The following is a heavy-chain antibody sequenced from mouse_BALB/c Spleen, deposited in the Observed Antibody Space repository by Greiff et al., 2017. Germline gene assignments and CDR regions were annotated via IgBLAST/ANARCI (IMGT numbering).Heavy chain of an antibody. CDR1: GYTFTDYY. CDR3: ARCGDGYYYYYAMDY. CDR2: IYPGSGNT. J-gene: IGHJ4*01. V-gene: IGHV1-77*01. D-gene: IGHD2-3*01. Sequence: QVQLQQSGAELARPGASVKLSCKASGYTFTDYYINWVKQRTGQGLEWIGEIYPGSGNTYYNEKFKGKATLTADKSSSTAYMQLSSLTSEDSAVYFCARCGDGYYYYYAMDYWGQGTSVTVSS.